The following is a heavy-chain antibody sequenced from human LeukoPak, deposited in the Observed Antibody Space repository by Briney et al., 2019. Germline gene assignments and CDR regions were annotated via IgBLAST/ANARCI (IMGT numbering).Heavy chain of an antibody. V-gene: IGHV3-53*01. J-gene: IGHJ4*02. Sequence: GGSLRLSCAASGFTVDSNYLSWVRQAPGKGLEWVSTIYTGGNTYYAASVKGRFTISRDFSKNTVFLHMNSLRAEDTAKYYCARGDDSGYYDYFDYWGQGALVTVSS. CDR1: GFTVDSNY. CDR2: IYTGGNT. CDR3: ARGDDSGYYDYFDY. D-gene: IGHD3-22*01.